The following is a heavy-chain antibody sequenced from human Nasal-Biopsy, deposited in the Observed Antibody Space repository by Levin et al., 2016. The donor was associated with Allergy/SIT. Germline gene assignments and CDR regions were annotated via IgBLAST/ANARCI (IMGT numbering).Heavy chain of an antibody. CDR2: THYSGSA. V-gene: IGHV4-61*01. Sequence: GSLRLSCTVSGGSVSSGSSYWSWIRQPPGKGLEWIGYTHYSGSAKYNPSLKSRVSISLNTSKNQFSLKLTSVTAADTAVYYCARLSLGSWNAVWFDPWGQGTLVTVSS. J-gene: IGHJ5*02. CDR1: GGSVSSGSSY. CDR3: ARLSLGSWNAVWFDP. D-gene: IGHD1-1*01.